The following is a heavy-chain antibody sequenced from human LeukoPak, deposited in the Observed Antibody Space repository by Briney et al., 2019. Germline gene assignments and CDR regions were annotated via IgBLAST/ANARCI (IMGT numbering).Heavy chain of an antibody. Sequence: GSSVKVSCKASGGTFSTYAITWVRQAPGQGLEWMGRIIPILGITNYAQKFQGRVTITADKSSSTAYMELSSLRSEDTAVYYCATTGVVAASLGSDAFDIWGQGTMVTVSS. V-gene: IGHV1-69*04. CDR1: GGTFSTYA. J-gene: IGHJ3*02. CDR3: ATTGVVAASLGSDAFDI. D-gene: IGHD2-15*01. CDR2: IIPILGIT.